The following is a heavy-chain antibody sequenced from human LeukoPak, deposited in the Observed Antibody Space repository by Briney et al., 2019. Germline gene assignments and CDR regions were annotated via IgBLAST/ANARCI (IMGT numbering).Heavy chain of an antibody. CDR1: GYTFTSYG. Sequence: ASVKVSCKASGYTFTSYGISWVRQGPGQGLEWMGIINPSGGTTSYAQKFQGRVTMTRDTSTSTVYMELSSLRSEDTAVYYCAREAAVTGSGFRSGLDYWGQGTLVTVSS. D-gene: IGHD6-19*01. J-gene: IGHJ4*02. V-gene: IGHV1-46*01. CDR2: INPSGGTT. CDR3: AREAAVTGSGFRSGLDY.